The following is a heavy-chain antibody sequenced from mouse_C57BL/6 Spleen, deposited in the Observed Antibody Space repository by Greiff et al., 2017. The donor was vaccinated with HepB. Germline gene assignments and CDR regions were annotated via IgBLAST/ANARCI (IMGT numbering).Heavy chain of an antibody. D-gene: IGHD1-1*01. Sequence: QVQLQQPGAELVKPGASVKLSCKASGYTFTSYWMHWVKQRHGRGLEWIGRIDPNSGGTKYNEKVKSKATLTVDKPSSTAYMQLSSLTSEDSAVYYCARGDYGSSYVWFAYWGQGTLVTVSA. CDR1: GYTFTSYW. V-gene: IGHV1-72*01. J-gene: IGHJ3*01. CDR2: IDPNSGGT. CDR3: ARGDYGSSYVWFAY.